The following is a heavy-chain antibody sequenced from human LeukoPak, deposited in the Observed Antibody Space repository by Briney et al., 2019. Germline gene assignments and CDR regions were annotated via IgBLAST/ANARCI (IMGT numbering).Heavy chain of an antibody. J-gene: IGHJ4*02. D-gene: IGHD3-10*01. CDR1: GFSFDDYS. CDR3: AGRGSGSYFDY. Sequence: GGSLRLSCAASGFSFDDYSMNWVRQAPGKGLEWVSAISGSGGSTYYADSVKGRFTISRDNSKNTLYLQMHSLRAEDTAVYYCAGRGSGSYFDYWGQGTLVTVSS. V-gene: IGHV3-23*01. CDR2: ISGSGGST.